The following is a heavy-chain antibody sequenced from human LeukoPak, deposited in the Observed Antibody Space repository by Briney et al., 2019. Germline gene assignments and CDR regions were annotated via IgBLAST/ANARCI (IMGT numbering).Heavy chain of an antibody. CDR1: GFTLRNYA. CDR3: ARKVDSSGCFDS. Sequence: PGGSLGLSCAASGFTLRNYALSWVRQARGKGLVCVSAISAGSSTIYYADFVKGRFTIYRDNYKNTLYLQMNSLRAEDTDLYYCARKVDSSGCFDSWGQGTLVTVSS. J-gene: IGHJ4*02. D-gene: IGHD3-22*01. CDR2: ISAGSSTI. V-gene: IGHV3-23*01.